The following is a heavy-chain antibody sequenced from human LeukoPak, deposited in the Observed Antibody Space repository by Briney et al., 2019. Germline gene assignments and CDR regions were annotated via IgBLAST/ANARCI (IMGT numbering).Heavy chain of an antibody. Sequence: PGGSLRLSCAASGFTFSSYAMSWVRQAPGKGLEWVSAISGSGGSTYYADSVKGRFTISRDNSKNTLYLQMNSLRAEDTAVYYCAKDIAVAGTKGDFDYWGQGTLVTVSS. CDR1: GFTFSSYA. D-gene: IGHD6-19*01. CDR2: ISGSGGST. J-gene: IGHJ4*02. CDR3: AKDIAVAGTKGDFDY. V-gene: IGHV3-23*01.